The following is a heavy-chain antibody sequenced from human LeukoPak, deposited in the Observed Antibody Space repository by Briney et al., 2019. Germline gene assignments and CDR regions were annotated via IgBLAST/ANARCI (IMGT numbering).Heavy chain of an antibody. Sequence: ASVKVSCKASGYTFTGYYMHWVRQAPGQGLEWMGWINPNSGGTNYAQKFQGRVTMTRDTSISTAYMELSRLRSDDTAVYYCAREDDFWSGYYSSGIGYFDYWGQGTLVTVSS. J-gene: IGHJ4*02. CDR2: INPNSGGT. CDR1: GYTFTGYY. D-gene: IGHD3-3*01. CDR3: AREDDFWSGYYSSGIGYFDY. V-gene: IGHV1-2*02.